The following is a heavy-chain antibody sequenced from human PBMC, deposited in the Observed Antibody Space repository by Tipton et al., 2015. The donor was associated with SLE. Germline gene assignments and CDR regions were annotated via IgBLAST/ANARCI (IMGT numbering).Heavy chain of an antibody. CDR2: VSWNSTTI. D-gene: IGHD1-7*01. V-gene: IGHV3-9*01. Sequence: SLRLSCVASGFTFDDYAMHWVRQAPGKGLEWVSGVSWNSTTIGYADSVEGRFTISRDNAKNSLYLQMHSLRAEDTALYYCAKDSRTSRAIDNWGQGTLVTVSS. CDR3: AKDSRTSRAIDN. J-gene: IGHJ4*02. CDR1: GFTFDDYA.